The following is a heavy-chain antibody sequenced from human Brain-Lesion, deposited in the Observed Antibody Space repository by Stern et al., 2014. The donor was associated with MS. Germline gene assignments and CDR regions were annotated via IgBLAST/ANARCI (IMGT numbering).Heavy chain of an antibody. Sequence: VQLEESGPGLVKPSETLSLTCTVAGGSVSSTSYAWAWIRQPPGKGLEWIGTIYYSGNTYYSPSLKSRLTISLDTPKNKLFLQLRSVTAADTAVYYCAGEEDIRYCSGGSCTGNWFDPWGQGTLVTVSS. CDR1: GGSVSSTSYA. V-gene: IGHV4-39*01. J-gene: IGHJ5*02. CDR3: AGEEDIRYCSGGSCTGNWFDP. CDR2: IYYSGNT. D-gene: IGHD2-15*01.